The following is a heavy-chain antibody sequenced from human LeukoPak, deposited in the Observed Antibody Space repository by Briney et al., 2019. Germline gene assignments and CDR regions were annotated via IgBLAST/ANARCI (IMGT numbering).Heavy chain of an antibody. CDR3: ARSNVDFWSDY. J-gene: IGHJ4*02. V-gene: IGHV3-7*01. Sequence: GGPLRLSCAASGFTFSSYWMSWVRQAPGKGLEWVANIKQDGSEKYYVDSVKGRFTISRDNAKNSLYLQMNSLRAEDTAVYYCARSNVDFWSDYWGQGTLVTVSS. CDR1: GFTFSSYW. D-gene: IGHD3-3*01. CDR2: IKQDGSEK.